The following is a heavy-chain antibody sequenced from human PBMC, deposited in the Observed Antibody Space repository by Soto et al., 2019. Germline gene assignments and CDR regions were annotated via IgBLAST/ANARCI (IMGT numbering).Heavy chain of an antibody. CDR3: ARPGRTETVFRGVDV. CDR1: GGSFIRSDYY. V-gene: IGHV4-39*01. Sequence: QLQLQESGPGLLKPSETLSLTCTVSGGSFIRSDYYWGWIRQSPGKGLEWIGNIYHSGNTHYNPSLKSRVAISVDTSRNQFSLELSSVTAADTAVYFCARPGRTETVFRGVDVWCQGTTVTVSS. CDR2: IYHSGNT. J-gene: IGHJ6*02. D-gene: IGHD4-17*01.